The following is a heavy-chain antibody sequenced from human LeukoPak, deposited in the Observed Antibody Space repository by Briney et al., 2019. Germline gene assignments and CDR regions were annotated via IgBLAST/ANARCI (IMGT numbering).Heavy chain of an antibody. D-gene: IGHD5-18*01. CDR1: GFTFSNYC. CDR3: ARDYNYENDFDS. Sequence: GGSLRLSCAVSGFTFSNYCTHWVRQAPERGLVWVSRINSDGSATTYADSVKGRFTISRDNTKNTLYLQMNSLRVEDTAVYFCARDYNYENDFDSWGQGTLVSVSS. J-gene: IGHJ5*01. CDR2: INSDGSAT. V-gene: IGHV3-74*01.